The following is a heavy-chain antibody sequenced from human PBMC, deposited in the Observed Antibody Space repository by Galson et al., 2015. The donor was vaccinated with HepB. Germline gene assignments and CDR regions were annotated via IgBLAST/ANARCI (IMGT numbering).Heavy chain of an antibody. Sequence: SLRLSCAASGFPFSSYGLHWVRQAPGKGLEWVAVISYDGSNDFYADSVQGRFTMSRDNSKNTLYLQMNSLRAEDTAVYYCAKDFTGGIGVSLRLGYVDYWGQGTPVTVSS. CDR1: GFPFSSYG. D-gene: IGHD6-19*01. CDR3: AKDFTGGIGVSLRLGYVDY. J-gene: IGHJ4*02. CDR2: ISYDGSND. V-gene: IGHV3-30*18.